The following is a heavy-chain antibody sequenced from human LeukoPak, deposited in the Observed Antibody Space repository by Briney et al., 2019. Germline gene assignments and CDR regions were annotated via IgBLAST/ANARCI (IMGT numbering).Heavy chain of an antibody. J-gene: IGHJ4*02. Sequence: GGSLRLSCAASGFTFNTYWMHWVRQPPGKGPVWVSRRNPDGTDIRYADSVKGRFTISRDKAKSTLYLQMNSLRAEDTAVYYCARDKEDDHGGSTFDYGGQGTLVTVSS. CDR1: GFTFNTYW. CDR2: RNPDGTDI. D-gene: IGHD4-23*01. V-gene: IGHV3-74*01. CDR3: ARDKEDDHGGSTFDY.